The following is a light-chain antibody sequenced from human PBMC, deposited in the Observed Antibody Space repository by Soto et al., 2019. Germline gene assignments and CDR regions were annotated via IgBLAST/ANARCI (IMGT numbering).Light chain of an antibody. Sequence: EIVLTQSPGTRSLSPGERATLSCRASQSVGSSHLAWYQQKPGQAPRLLIYGASSRATGIPDRFSGSGSGTDFTLTISRLEPEDFAVYYCQQYGSAPWTFGQGTKADIK. CDR2: GAS. CDR3: QQYGSAPWT. J-gene: IGKJ1*01. CDR1: QSVGSSH. V-gene: IGKV3-20*01.